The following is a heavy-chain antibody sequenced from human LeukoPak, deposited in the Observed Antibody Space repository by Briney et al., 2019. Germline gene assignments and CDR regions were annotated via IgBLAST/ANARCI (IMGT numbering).Heavy chain of an antibody. J-gene: IGHJ4*02. Sequence: GGSLRLSCAASGFTVSSNYMSWVRQAPGKGPEWVSSFYRGGTTYYADSVKGRFTISRDNSKNTLYLQMNSLRDEDTAVYYCARDGPGYGSGSSFDYWGQGTLVTVSS. CDR2: FYRGGTT. CDR3: ARDGPGYGSGSSFDY. V-gene: IGHV3-66*01. CDR1: GFTVSSNY. D-gene: IGHD3-10*01.